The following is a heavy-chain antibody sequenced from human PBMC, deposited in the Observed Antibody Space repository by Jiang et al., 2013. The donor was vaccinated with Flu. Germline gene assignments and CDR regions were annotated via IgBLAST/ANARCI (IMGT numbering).Heavy chain of an antibody. D-gene: IGHD6-19*01. CDR2: IYTSGNT. V-gene: IGHV4-4*07. J-gene: IGHJ4*02. Sequence: TCTVSGGSSSSYYWSWIRQPAGKGLEWIGRIYTSGNTNYNPSLKSRVTMSVDTSKNQFSLKLSSMTAADTAVYYCATQSSGWPFDSWGQGILVSVSS. CDR3: ATQSSGWPFDS. CDR1: GGSSSSYY.